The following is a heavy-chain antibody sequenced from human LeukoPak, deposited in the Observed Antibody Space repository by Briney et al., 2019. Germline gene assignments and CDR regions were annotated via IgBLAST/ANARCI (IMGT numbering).Heavy chain of an antibody. J-gene: IGHJ4*02. D-gene: IGHD6-13*01. CDR1: GGFVSSSSYF. Sequence: SETVSLTCTVSGGFVSSSSYFWGWIRQPPGKRLEWIGSIYHSGTTYHNPSLKSRITISVDASKNQFSLKLSSVTAADTAVYYCARHGGAATAIDFWGQGTLVTVSS. CDR2: IYHSGTT. CDR3: ARHGGAATAIDF. V-gene: IGHV4-39*01.